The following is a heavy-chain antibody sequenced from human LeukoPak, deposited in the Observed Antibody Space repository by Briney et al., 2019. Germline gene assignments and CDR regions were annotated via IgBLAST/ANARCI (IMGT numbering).Heavy chain of an antibody. CDR2: ISANTTHI. CDR3: TRGYTSDY. CDR1: GFSFSSYS. J-gene: IGHJ4*02. V-gene: IGHV3-21*01. D-gene: IGHD2-2*01. Sequence: GGSLGLSCAASGFSFSSYSMNWVRQAPGKGLEWVSSISANTTHIYGADSLKGRFTISRDDAKNSLYLQLTSLRAEDTAVYYCTRGYTSDYWGQGTLVAVSS.